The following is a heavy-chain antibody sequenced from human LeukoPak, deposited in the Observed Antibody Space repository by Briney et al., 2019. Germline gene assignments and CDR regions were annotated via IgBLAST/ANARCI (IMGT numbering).Heavy chain of an antibody. J-gene: IGHJ4*02. D-gene: IGHD6-13*01. Sequence: GRSLRLSCAASGFTFSSYGMHWVRQAPGKGLEWVAVISYDGSNKYYADSVKGRFTISRDNSKNTLYLQMNSLRAEDTAVYYCARGAGQGIAAAGLFDYWGQGTLVTVSS. CDR2: ISYDGSNK. CDR3: ARGAGQGIAAAGLFDY. V-gene: IGHV3-30*03. CDR1: GFTFSSYG.